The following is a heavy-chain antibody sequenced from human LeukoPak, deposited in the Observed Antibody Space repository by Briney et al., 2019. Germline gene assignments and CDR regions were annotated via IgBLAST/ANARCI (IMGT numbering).Heavy chain of an antibody. CDR3: ARDGEYSSGYNWFDP. D-gene: IGHD6-19*01. Sequence: LSETLSLTCPVTGGSVSSSYYWGWIRQAPGKGLEWIGSICSGGNTCYNPSLKSRVTIFADSSKNQFSLKLSSVTAADTAVYYCARDGEYSSGYNWFDPWGQGTLVTVSS. J-gene: IGHJ5*02. V-gene: IGHV4-39*07. CDR1: GGSVSSSYY. CDR2: ICSGGNT.